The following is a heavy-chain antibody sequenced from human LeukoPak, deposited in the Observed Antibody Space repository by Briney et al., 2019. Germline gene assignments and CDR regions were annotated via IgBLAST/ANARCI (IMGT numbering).Heavy chain of an antibody. D-gene: IGHD6-25*01. CDR2: IRPMNSDV. Sequence: GESLKISCKGSGYNFNTYWVAWVRQLPGKGLEWMGIIRPMNSDVRYSPSFQGQVAISADRSINTAYLQWSSLTASDTAMYYCASRPFETAVVPWDFYWGQGTQVTVSS. J-gene: IGHJ4*02. CDR1: GYNFNTYW. CDR3: ASRPFETAVVPWDFY. V-gene: IGHV5-51*01.